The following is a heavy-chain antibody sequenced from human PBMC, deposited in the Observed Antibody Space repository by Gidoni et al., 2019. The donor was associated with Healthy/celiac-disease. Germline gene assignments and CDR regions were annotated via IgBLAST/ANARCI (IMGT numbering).Heavy chain of an antibody. J-gene: IGHJ3*02. D-gene: IGHD3-3*01. CDR1: GFPFADYA. Sequence: EVQLVESGGGLVQPGRSLRLSCAASGFPFADYAMHWVRLAPGKGLEWIAGISWNSGSIGYADSVKGRFTISRDNAKNSLYLQMNSLRAEDTALYYCAKDIFFRYDETYYDFWSGDDAFDIWGQGTMVTVSS. CDR3: AKDIFFRYDETYYDFWSGDDAFDI. CDR2: ISWNSGSI. V-gene: IGHV3-9*01.